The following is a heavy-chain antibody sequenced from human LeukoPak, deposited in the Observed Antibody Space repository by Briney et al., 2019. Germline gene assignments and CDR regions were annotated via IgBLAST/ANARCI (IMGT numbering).Heavy chain of an antibody. Sequence: PSETLSLTCTVSGGSISSYYWSWIRQPPGKGLEWIGYIYYSGSTNYNPSLKSRVTISVDTSKNQFSLKLSSVTAADTAVYYCARDRGVLRYFDWSPDAFDIWGQGTMVTVSS. CDR3: ARDRGVLRYFDWSPDAFDI. CDR1: GGSISSYY. V-gene: IGHV4-59*01. D-gene: IGHD3-9*01. CDR2: IYYSGST. J-gene: IGHJ3*02.